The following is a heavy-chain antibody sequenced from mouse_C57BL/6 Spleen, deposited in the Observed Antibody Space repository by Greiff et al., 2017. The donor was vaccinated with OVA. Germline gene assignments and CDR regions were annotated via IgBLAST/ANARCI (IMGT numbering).Heavy chain of an antibody. CDR1: GFTFNTYA. Sequence: EVKVEESGGGLVQPKGSLKLSCAASGFTFNTYAMHWVRQAPGKGLEWVARIRSKSSNYATYYADSVKDRFTISRDDSQSMLYLQMNNLKTEDTAMYYCVRALYYGSSYWYFDVWGTGTTVTVSS. CDR3: VRALYYGSSYWYFDV. D-gene: IGHD1-1*01. CDR2: IRSKSSNYAT. V-gene: IGHV10-3*01. J-gene: IGHJ1*03.